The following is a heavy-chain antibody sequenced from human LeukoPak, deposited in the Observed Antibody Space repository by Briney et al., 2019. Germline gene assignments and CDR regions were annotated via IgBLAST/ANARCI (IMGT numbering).Heavy chain of an antibody. Sequence: SETLSLTCTVSGGSISSYYWSWIRQPPGKGLEWIGYIYYSGSTNYNPSLKSRVTISVDTSKNQFSLRLSSVTAADTAVYYCARHNVYCRGGRCYPDWFDPWGLGTLVTVSS. CDR1: GGSISSYY. V-gene: IGHV4-59*08. CDR2: IYYSGST. J-gene: IGHJ5*02. CDR3: ARHNVYCRGGRCYPDWFDP. D-gene: IGHD2-15*01.